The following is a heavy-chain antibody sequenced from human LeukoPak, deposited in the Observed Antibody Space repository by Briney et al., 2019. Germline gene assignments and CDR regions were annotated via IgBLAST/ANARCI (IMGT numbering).Heavy chain of an antibody. J-gene: IGHJ4*02. Sequence: PSETLSLTCTVSGSSISTYYWSWIRQPAGKGLEWIGRIYSSGSTNLNPSLKSRVTMSVVRSKNQFSLRLSSVTAADTAIYYCARGTPTDTTMITIWGQGTLVTVSS. CDR3: ARGTPTDTTMITI. CDR1: GSSISTYY. V-gene: IGHV4-4*07. D-gene: IGHD5-18*01. CDR2: IYSSGST.